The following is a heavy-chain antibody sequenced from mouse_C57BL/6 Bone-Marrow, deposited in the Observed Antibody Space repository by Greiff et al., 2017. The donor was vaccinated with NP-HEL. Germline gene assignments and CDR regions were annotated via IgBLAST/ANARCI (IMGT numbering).Heavy chain of an antibody. CDR3: AREGIYCGNYLWFAY. J-gene: IGHJ3*01. Sequence: EVQLVESGPGLVKPSQSLSLTCSVTGYSITSGYYWNWIRQFPGNKLEWMGYISYDGSNNYNPSLKNRISITRDTSKNQFFLKLNSVTTEDTATYYCAREGIYCGNYLWFAYWGQGTLVTVSA. CDR2: ISYDGSN. CDR1: GYSITSGYY. D-gene: IGHD2-1*01. V-gene: IGHV3-6*01.